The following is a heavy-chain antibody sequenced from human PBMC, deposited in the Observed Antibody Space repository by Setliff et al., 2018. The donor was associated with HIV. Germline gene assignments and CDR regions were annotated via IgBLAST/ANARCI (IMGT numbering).Heavy chain of an antibody. J-gene: IGHJ4*02. D-gene: IGHD2-21*01. CDR1: GAVISRSTRH. CDR3: AAQDLDLVKYYYMDY. CDR2: LSSNGNT. V-gene: IGHV4-39*07. Sequence: PSETLSLTCSVSGAVISRSTRHWAWIRQPPGKGLEWIGALSSNGNTYFNPTLKSRVTLSIDSSKNLFSLKLNSLTAADTAVYFCAAQDLDLVKYYYMDYWGPGALVTVSS.